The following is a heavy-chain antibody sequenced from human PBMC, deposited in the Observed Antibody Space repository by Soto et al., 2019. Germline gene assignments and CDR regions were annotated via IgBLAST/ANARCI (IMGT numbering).Heavy chain of an antibody. D-gene: IGHD6-19*01. V-gene: IGHV3-33*01. CDR2: IWYDGSNK. Sequence: QVQLVESGGGVVQPGRSLRLSCAASGFTFSSYGMHWVRQAPGKGLEWVAVIWYDGSNKYYADSVKGRFTISRDNSKNTLYLQVNSLRAEDTAVYYCARDRPYSSGWYSDYWGQGTLVTVSS. J-gene: IGHJ4*02. CDR1: GFTFSSYG. CDR3: ARDRPYSSGWYSDY.